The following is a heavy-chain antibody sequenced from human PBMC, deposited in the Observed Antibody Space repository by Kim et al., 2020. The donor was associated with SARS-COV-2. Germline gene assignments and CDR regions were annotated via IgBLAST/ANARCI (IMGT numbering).Heavy chain of an antibody. V-gene: IGHV3-13*04. CDR2: IGIAGDT. CDR1: SFTLSQYD. CDR3: TRGQKGMDV. Sequence: GGSLRLSCVASSFTLSQYDIHWVRQATGGRLEWVAGIGIAGDTYYPDPVKGRFTISRDNVRDPVSLQLNSLTAGDSGVYYCTRGQKGMDVWGQGTTVTVS. J-gene: IGHJ6*02.